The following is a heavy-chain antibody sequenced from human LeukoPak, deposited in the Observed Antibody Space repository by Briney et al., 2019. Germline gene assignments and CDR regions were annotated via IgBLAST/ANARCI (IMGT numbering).Heavy chain of an antibody. Sequence: SETLSLTCTVSGGSISGYYWNWIRQPAGKGLEWIGRIDSSGNTNYNPSLQSRVTLSVDRSKNQISLRLSSVTAADTAVYYCARDWRGRPYSYGYFDYWGQGILVTVSS. V-gene: IGHV4-4*07. J-gene: IGHJ4*02. CDR3: ARDWRGRPYSYGYFDY. CDR1: GGSISGYY. D-gene: IGHD5-18*01. CDR2: IDSSGNT.